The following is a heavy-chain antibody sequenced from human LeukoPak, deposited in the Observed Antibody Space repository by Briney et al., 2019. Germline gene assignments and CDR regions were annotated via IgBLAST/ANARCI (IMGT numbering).Heavy chain of an antibody. CDR3: ARAGHSDSSGHVLGMDY. CDR1: GYTFPTYG. J-gene: IGHJ4*02. V-gene: IGHV1-18*01. D-gene: IGHD3-22*01. Sequence: ASVKVSCTASGYTFPTYGLTCVRQAPGQGLEWMGWISPYNDNTNYAQKLQGRVAMTKDTSTSTAYMELRSLRSDDTAVYYCARAGHSDSSGHVLGMDYWGQGTLVTVSS. CDR2: ISPYNDNT.